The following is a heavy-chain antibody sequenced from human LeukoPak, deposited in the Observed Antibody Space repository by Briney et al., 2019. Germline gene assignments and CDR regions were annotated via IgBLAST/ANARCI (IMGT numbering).Heavy chain of an antibody. V-gene: IGHV1-2*02. CDR2: INPNSGGT. CDR3: ARANALYCSSTSCLFDY. D-gene: IGHD2-2*01. J-gene: IGHJ4*02. Sequence: GASVKVSCKASAYTYTGYYMHWVRQAPGQGLEWMAWINPNSGGTYYAQNFHDRITMTRDTSISTAYMELSRLRSDDTAIYYCARANALYCSSTSCLFDYWGQGTLVTVSS. CDR1: AYTYTGYY.